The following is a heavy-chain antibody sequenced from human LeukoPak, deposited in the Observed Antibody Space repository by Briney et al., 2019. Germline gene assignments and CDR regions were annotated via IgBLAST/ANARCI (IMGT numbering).Heavy chain of an antibody. CDR2: ISIYSGNT. D-gene: IGHD3-10*01. V-gene: IGHV1-18*04. Sequence: ASVKVSCKASGYTFSSYGIGWVRQAPGQGLEWMGWISIYSGNTDSAQNIRGRVTMTTDRSTSTGYMELRSLRFDDTAVYYCARDRAIIRGVGPHYFDYWGQGTLVTVSS. CDR1: GYTFSSYG. J-gene: IGHJ4*02. CDR3: ARDRAIIRGVGPHYFDY.